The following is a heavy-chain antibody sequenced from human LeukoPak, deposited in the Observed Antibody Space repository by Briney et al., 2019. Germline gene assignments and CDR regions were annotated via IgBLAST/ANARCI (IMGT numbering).Heavy chain of an antibody. D-gene: IGHD3-22*01. CDR3: ARERRGYYDSSGYKFDY. Sequence: SETLSLTCSVNGVSFSGYYWSWIRQSPGKGLEWIGEINHSGSTNYNPSLKSRVTISVDTSKNQFSLKLSSVTAADTAVYYCARERRGYYDSSGYKFDYWGQGTLVTVSS. CDR2: INHSGST. J-gene: IGHJ4*02. CDR1: GVSFSGYY. V-gene: IGHV4-34*01.